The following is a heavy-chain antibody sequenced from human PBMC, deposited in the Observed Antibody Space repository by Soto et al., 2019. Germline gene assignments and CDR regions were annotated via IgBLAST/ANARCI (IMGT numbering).Heavy chain of an antibody. CDR2: VYFSGNT. CDR1: GGSPSSYY. D-gene: IGHD6-25*01. CDR3: GSARPSGYVLS. V-gene: IGHV4-59*01. J-gene: IGHJ5*02. Sequence: SETLSLTCTVSGGSPSSYYWTWIRQSPGKGLEWIGYVYFSGNTNYNPSLKSRVTISIDTSKNQFSLRLASVPAADTAFYYCGSARPSGYVLSWGQGTLVTVPQ.